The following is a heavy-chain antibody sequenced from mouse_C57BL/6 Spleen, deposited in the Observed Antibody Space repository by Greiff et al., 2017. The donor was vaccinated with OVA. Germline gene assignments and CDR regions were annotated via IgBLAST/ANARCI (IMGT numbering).Heavy chain of an antibody. D-gene: IGHD6-1*01. CDR3: ARGGGRSRWYFDV. V-gene: IGHV5-17*01. Sequence: EVQLVESGGGLVKPGGSLKLSCAASGFTFSDYGMHWVRQAPEKGLEWVAYISSGSSTSYYADTVKGRFPISRDNAKNTLFLQMTSLRSEDTAMYYCARGGGRSRWYFDVWGTGTTVTVSS. J-gene: IGHJ1*03. CDR1: GFTFSDYG. CDR2: ISSGSSTS.